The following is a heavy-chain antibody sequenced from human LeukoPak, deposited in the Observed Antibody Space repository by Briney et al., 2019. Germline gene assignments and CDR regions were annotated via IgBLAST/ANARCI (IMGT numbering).Heavy chain of an antibody. CDR2: IIPILGIA. CDR1: GGTFSSYA. D-gene: IGHD6-19*01. CDR3: ARVAVAGTYYYYGMDV. Sequence: SVKVSCKASGGTFSSYAISWVRQAPGQGLEWMGRIIPILGIANYAQKFQGRVTITADKPTSTAYMELSSLRSEDTAVYYCARVAVAGTYYYYGMDVWGQGTTVTVSS. V-gene: IGHV1-69*04. J-gene: IGHJ6*02.